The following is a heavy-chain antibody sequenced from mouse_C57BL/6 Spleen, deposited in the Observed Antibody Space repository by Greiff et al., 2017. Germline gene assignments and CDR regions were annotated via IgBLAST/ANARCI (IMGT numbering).Heavy chain of an antibody. CDR1: GFTFSDYY. J-gene: IGHJ2*01. V-gene: IGHV5-16*01. D-gene: IGHD2-1*01. CDR3: ARGGNYVYYFDY. Sequence: DVTLVESEGGLVQPGSSMKLSCTASGFTFSDYYMAWVRQVPEKGLEWVANINYDGSSTYYLDSLKSRFIISRDNAKNILYLQMSSLKSEDTATYYCARGGNYVYYFDYWGQGTTLTVSS. CDR2: INYDGSST.